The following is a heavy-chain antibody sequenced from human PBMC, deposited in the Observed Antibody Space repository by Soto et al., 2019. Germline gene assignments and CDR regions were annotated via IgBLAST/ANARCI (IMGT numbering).Heavy chain of an antibody. CDR2: ISGSGGSA. D-gene: IGHD2-2*01. Sequence: GGSLRLSCAASGFTFSNYAMTWVRQGPGKGLEWVSAISGSGGSAYYAGTVKGRFTISRDNSKNTLYLQMNSLRADDSGVYYCAKDTHYGVIVPVAIGFDTWGPGTMVTVSS. CDR1: GFTFSNYA. CDR3: AKDTHYGVIVPVAIGFDT. J-gene: IGHJ5*02. V-gene: IGHV3-23*01.